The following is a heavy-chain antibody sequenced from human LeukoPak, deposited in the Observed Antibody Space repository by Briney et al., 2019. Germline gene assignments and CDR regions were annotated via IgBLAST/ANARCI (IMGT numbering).Heavy chain of an antibody. V-gene: IGHV3-7*01. CDR3: ARSGFWSGYHYFDY. Sequence: PGGSLRLSCAASGFTFSNYWMSWVRQAPGKGLEWVANIKQDGSEKYYVDSVKGRFTISRDNAKNSLYLQMNSLRAEDTAVYYCARSGFWSGYHYFDYWGQGTLVTVSS. CDR1: GFTFSNYW. CDR2: IKQDGSEK. D-gene: IGHD3-3*01. J-gene: IGHJ4*02.